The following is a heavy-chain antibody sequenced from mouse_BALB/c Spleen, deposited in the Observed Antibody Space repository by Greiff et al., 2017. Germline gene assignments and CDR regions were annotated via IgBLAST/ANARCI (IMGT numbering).Heavy chain of an antibody. D-gene: IGHD3-3*01. Sequence: DVMLVESGGDLVKPGGSLKLSCTASGFTFSSYGMSWVRQTPDKRLEWVATISSGGSYTYYPDSVKGRFTISRDNAKNTLYLQMSSLKSEDTAMYYCARQGGTRKFAYWGQGTLVTVSA. J-gene: IGHJ3*01. CDR3: ARQGGTRKFAY. CDR1: GFTFSSYG. V-gene: IGHV5-6*02. CDR2: ISSGGSYT.